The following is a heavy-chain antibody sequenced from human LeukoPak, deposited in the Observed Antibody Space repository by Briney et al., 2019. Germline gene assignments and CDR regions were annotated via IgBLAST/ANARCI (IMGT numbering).Heavy chain of an antibody. Sequence: GGSLRLSCAASGFTFRNSWMTWVRQAPGKGLEWVANIRPDGGQEQYADSLEGRITISRGNVRNSLFLQLNSLRTEDTAVYFCATSSDWAFDHWGQGTLVTVSS. J-gene: IGHJ4*02. V-gene: IGHV3-7*01. CDR1: GFTFRNSW. CDR2: IRPDGGQE. D-gene: IGHD6-19*01. CDR3: ATSSDWAFDH.